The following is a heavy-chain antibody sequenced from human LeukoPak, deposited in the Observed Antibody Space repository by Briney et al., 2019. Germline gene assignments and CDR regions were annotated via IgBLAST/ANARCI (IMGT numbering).Heavy chain of an antibody. V-gene: IGHV3-30*18. D-gene: IGHD6-25*01. J-gene: IGHJ4*02. CDR3: AKDEAMYSSGPLEY. CDR2: LSSDGSNE. Sequence: GGSLRLSCAASGFTFSNYAMIWVRQAPGEGLEWVAMLSSDGSNEYYGDSVRVRFTISRDTSKNTLYLQMDSLRGEDTAVYYCAKDEAMYSSGPLEYWGQGTLVTVSS. CDR1: GFTFSNYA.